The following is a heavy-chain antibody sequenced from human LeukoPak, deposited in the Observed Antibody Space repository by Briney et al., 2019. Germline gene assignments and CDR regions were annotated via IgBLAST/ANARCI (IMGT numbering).Heavy chain of an antibody. CDR1: GFTFSSFG. D-gene: IGHD3-9*01. V-gene: IGHV3-30*18. Sequence: GGSLRLSCAASGFTFSSFGMHWVRQAPGKGLEWVAVISYDGSNKYYADSVRGRFTVSRDNFKIMLFMQMNSLRAEDKAVYYCAKGTEHYDILPGFYYYYGMDVWGKGTTVTVSS. CDR3: AKGTEHYDILPGFYYYYGMDV. CDR2: ISYDGSNK. J-gene: IGHJ6*04.